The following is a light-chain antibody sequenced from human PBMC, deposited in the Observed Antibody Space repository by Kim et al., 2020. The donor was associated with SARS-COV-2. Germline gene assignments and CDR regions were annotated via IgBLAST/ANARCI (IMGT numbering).Light chain of an antibody. V-gene: IGLV2-14*03. J-gene: IGLJ2*01. Sequence: QSALTQPASVSGSPGQSITISCTGTSSDVGGYNYVSWYQQHPGKAPKLLIFDLSRRPSGVSYRFSGSKSGNTASLTISGLQAEDEADYYCSSYTSSTTRVFGGGTQLTVL. CDR1: SSDVGGYNY. CDR2: DLS. CDR3: SSYTSSTTRV.